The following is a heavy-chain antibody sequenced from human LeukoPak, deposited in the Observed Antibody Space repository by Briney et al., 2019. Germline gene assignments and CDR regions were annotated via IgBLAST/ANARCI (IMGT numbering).Heavy chain of an antibody. Sequence: ASVKVSCKASGYTFTSYGISWVRQAPGQGLEWMGWISAYNGNTNYAQKLQGRGTMTTDTSTSTAYMEVRRLRSDDTAVYYCAREYYYDSSGYTVDYWGQGTLVTVSS. V-gene: IGHV1-18*01. CDR1: GYTFTSYG. D-gene: IGHD3-22*01. CDR2: ISAYNGNT. CDR3: AREYYYDSSGYTVDY. J-gene: IGHJ4*02.